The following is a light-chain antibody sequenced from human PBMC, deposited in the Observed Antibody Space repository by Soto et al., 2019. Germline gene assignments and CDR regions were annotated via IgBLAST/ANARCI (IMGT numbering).Light chain of an antibody. CDR3: QQANSFPPT. CDR2: AAS. V-gene: IGKV1D-12*01. Sequence: DIQLAQSPSSVSASVGDRVTITCRASQGIGSWLAWYQQKPGKAPKLLIYAASTLQSGVPSRFRGSGSGTDFTLTISSLQPEDFASYHCQQANSFPPTFGGGTKVEIQ. J-gene: IGKJ4*01. CDR1: QGIGSW.